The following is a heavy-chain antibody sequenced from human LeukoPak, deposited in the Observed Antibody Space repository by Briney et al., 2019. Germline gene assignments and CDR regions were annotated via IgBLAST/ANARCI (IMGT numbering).Heavy chain of an antibody. D-gene: IGHD6-19*01. CDR1: GGSISSYY. CDR2: IYYSGST. Sequence: PSETLSLTCTVSGGSISSYYWSWIRQPPGKGLEWIGYIYYSGSTNYNPSLKSRVTISVDTSKNQFSLKLSSVTAADMAVYYCARDGSGWADDAFDIWGQGTMVTVSS. V-gene: IGHV4-59*01. J-gene: IGHJ3*02. CDR3: ARDGSGWADDAFDI.